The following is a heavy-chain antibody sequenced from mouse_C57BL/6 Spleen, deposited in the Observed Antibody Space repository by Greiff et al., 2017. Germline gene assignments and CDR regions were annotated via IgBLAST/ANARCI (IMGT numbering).Heavy chain of an antibody. Sequence: DVHLVESGGGLVKPGGSLKLSCAASGFTFSSYAMSWVRQTPEKRLEWVATISDGGSYTYYPDNVKGRFTISRDNAKNNLYLQMSHLKSEDTAMYYCARDWGYGSSYGYFDVWGTGTTVTVSS. CDR2: ISDGGSYT. CDR1: GFTFSSYA. D-gene: IGHD1-1*01. V-gene: IGHV5-4*01. J-gene: IGHJ1*03. CDR3: ARDWGYGSSYGYFDV.